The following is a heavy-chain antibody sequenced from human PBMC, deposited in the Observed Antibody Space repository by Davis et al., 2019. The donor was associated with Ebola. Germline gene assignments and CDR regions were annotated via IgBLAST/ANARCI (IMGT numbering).Heavy chain of an antibody. CDR3: AREVFGGWYYFDY. CDR2: INAGNGNT. J-gene: IGHJ4*02. Sequence: ASVKVSCKASGYTFTSYAMHWVRQAPGQRLEWMGWINAGNGNTKYSQKFQGRVTITRDTSASTAYMELRSLRSDDTAVYYCAREVFGGWYYFDYWGQGTLVTVSS. D-gene: IGHD6-19*01. V-gene: IGHV1-3*01. CDR1: GYTFTSYA.